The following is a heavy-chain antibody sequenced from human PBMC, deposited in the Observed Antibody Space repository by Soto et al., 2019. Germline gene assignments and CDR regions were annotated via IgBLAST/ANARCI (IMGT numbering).Heavy chain of an antibody. D-gene: IGHD4-4*01. CDR1: GFTFSSYA. CDR3: ARDSLGDYSNRRFDP. Sequence: SLRLSCAASGFTFSSYAMHWVRQAPGKGLEWVAVISYDGSNKYYADSVKGRFTISRDNSKNTLYLQMNSLRAEDTAVYCCARDSLGDYSNRRFDPWGQGTLVTVSS. V-gene: IGHV3-30-3*01. CDR2: ISYDGSNK. J-gene: IGHJ5*02.